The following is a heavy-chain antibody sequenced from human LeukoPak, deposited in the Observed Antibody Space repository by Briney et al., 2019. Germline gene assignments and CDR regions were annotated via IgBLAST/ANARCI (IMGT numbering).Heavy chain of an antibody. CDR2: ISDNGGST. CDR3: ASRQGLGWHYVN. D-gene: IGHD3-10*02. J-gene: IGHJ4*02. Sequence: GGSLRLSCVDSGFTFSNYAMSWVRQVPGKGLEWVSGISDNGGSTYYTDSVKGRFTISGDNSKNTLYLQMNSLRVEDTAIYYCASRQGLGWHYVNWGQGTLVTVSS. V-gene: IGHV3-23*01. CDR1: GFTFSNYA.